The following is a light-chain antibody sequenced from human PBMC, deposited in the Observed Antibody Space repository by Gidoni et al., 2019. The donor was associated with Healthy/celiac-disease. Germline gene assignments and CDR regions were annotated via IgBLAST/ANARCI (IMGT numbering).Light chain of an antibody. J-gene: IGKJ2*01. CDR2: GAS. V-gene: IGKV3D-7*01. CDR3: QQDDNT. CDR1: QSVSSSY. Sequence: PGEKVTLSFRASQSVSSSYLTWYQQKPGQAPRLLIDGASTGATSIPARFSGSGSGTDFTLTISSLQPEDFAVYYCQQDDNTFGQGTKLEIK.